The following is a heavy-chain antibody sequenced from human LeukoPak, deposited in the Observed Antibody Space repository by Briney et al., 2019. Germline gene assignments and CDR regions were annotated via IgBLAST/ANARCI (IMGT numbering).Heavy chain of an antibody. D-gene: IGHD1-26*01. CDR3: AAWDPNFYYMDV. J-gene: IGHJ6*03. V-gene: IGHV3-23*01. CDR1: GVINS. CDR2: ISASGGGT. Sequence: GGSLRLSCAMSGVINSMSWVRQAPGKGLEWVSSISASGGGTHYTGSVKGRFTISRDNSKKTIYLQMNTLRVDDTAKYFCAAWDPNFYYMDVWGKGTTVTVSS.